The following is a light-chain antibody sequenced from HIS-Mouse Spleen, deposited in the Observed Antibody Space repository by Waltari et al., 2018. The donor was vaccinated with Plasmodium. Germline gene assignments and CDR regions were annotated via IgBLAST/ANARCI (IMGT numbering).Light chain of an antibody. J-gene: IGLJ3*02. V-gene: IGLV5-37*01. Sequence: QPVLTQPPSSSASPGGSARLPCTLPSHINVGSYNIHWYQQKPGSPPRYLLYYYSDSDKGQGSGVPSRFSGSKDASANTGMLLISGLQSEDEADYYCMIWPSNASGVFGGGTKLTVL. CDR3: MIWPSNASGV. CDR1: SHINVGSYN. CDR2: YYSDSDK.